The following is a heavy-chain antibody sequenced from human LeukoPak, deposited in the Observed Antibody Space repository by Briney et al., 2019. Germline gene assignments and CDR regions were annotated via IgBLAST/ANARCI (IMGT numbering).Heavy chain of an antibody. CDR2: INHSGST. Sequence: PSETLSLTCAVYGGSFSGYYWSWIRQPPGKGLEWFGEINHSGSTNYNPSLKSRVTISVDTSKNQFSLKLSSVTAADTAVYYCARVHSSAYSSGWYVDYYGMDVWGQGTTVTVSS. CDR3: ARVHSSAYSSGWYVDYYGMDV. V-gene: IGHV4-34*01. CDR1: GGSFSGYY. D-gene: IGHD6-19*01. J-gene: IGHJ6*02.